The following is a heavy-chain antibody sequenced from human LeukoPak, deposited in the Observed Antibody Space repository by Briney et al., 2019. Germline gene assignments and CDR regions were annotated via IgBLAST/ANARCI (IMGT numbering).Heavy chain of an antibody. CDR2: INPDGSGK. CDR1: GFTLSTYW. CDR3: ASWGAGRNS. D-gene: IGHD3-16*01. J-gene: IGHJ4*02. V-gene: IGHV3-7*01. Sequence: SGGSLRLSCDASGFTLSTYWMNWVRQVPGKGLDWVANINPDGSGKRYVDSVKGRFTIARDNADNSLSLQMNSLRAEDTAVYYCASWGAGRNSWGQGTLVTVSS.